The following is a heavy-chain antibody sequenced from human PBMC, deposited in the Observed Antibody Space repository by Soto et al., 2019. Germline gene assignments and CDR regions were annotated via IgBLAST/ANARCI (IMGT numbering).Heavy chain of an antibody. CDR3: AKQLGYCSSTSCRDYYYGMDV. Sequence: GGSLRLSCAASGFTFNNYGMHWVRQAPGKGLEWVAVISYDGSNKYYADSVKGRLTISRDNSKNTLYLQMNSLRAEDTAVYYCAKQLGYCSSTSCRDYYYGMDVWGQGTRVTVSS. J-gene: IGHJ6*02. CDR1: GFTFNNYG. CDR2: ISYDGSNK. D-gene: IGHD2-2*01. V-gene: IGHV3-30*18.